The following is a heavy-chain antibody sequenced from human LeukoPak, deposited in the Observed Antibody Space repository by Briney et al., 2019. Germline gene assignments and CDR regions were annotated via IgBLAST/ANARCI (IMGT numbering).Heavy chain of an antibody. J-gene: IGHJ4*02. V-gene: IGHV3-7*01. CDR2: VKEDESKK. CDR3: ARDRPGGYFDY. Sequence: GGSLRLSCAASGFTFSSDWMSWVRQAPGKGLEWVANVKEDESKKDYMDSVKGRFTISRDNAKNSLYLQMSSLRAEDTAVYYCARDRPGGYFDYWGQGALVTVSS. CDR1: GFTFSSDW. D-gene: IGHD4-23*01.